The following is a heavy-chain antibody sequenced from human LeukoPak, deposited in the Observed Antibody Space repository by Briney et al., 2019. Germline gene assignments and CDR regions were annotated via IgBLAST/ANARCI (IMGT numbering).Heavy chain of an antibody. J-gene: IGHJ4*02. CDR3: ASVLYCGADCYSGRYFFDY. CDR2: INPSGDST. D-gene: IGHD2-21*02. V-gene: IGHV1-46*01. Sequence: ASVKVSCKASGYTFTSYDMHWVRQAPGQGLEWMGIINPSGDSTSYAQKFQGRVTMARDTSTSTVYMELSSLRSEDTAVYYCASVLYCGADCYSGRYFFDYWGQGTLVTVSS. CDR1: GYTFTSYD.